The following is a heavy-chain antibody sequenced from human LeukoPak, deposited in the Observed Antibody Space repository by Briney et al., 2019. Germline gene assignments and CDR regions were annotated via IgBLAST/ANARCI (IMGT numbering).Heavy chain of an antibody. D-gene: IGHD6-13*01. CDR3: ARGRVYSSSWYKSYYGMDV. V-gene: IGHV4-4*07. CDR1: GGSISSYY. Sequence: SETLSLTCAVSGGSISSYYWSWIRQPAGKGLEWIGRIYTSGSTNYNPSLKSRVTMSVDTSKSQFSLKLSSVTAADTAVYYCARGRVYSSSWYKSYYGMDVWGQGTTVTVSS. J-gene: IGHJ6*02. CDR2: IYTSGST.